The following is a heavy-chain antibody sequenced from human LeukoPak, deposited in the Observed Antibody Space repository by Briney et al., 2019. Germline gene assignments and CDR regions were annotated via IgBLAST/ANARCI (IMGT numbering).Heavy chain of an antibody. CDR2: ISYDGSNK. V-gene: IGHV3-30-3*01. CDR3: ATQRSHCSTVSCYVDY. Sequence: GGSLRLSCAASGFTFSSYAIHWVRQAPGKGLEWVAVISYDGSNKYYTDSVKGRFTISRDNSKNTLYLQMNSLRDDDTAVYYCATQRSHCSTVSCYVDYWGQGTLVTVSS. CDR1: GFTFSSYA. J-gene: IGHJ4*02. D-gene: IGHD2-2*01.